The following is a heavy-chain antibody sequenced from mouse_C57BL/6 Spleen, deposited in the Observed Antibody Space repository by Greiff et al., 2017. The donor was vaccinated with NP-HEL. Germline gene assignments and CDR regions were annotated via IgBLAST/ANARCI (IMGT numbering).Heavy chain of an antibody. Sequence: QVQLQQPGAELVKPGASVKMSCKASGYTFTSYWITWVKQRPGQGLEWIGDIYPGSGSTNYNEKFKSKATLTVDTSSSTAYMQLSSLTSEDSAVYYCARPYYDYDDYAMDYWGQGTSVTVSS. CDR1: GYTFTSYW. CDR3: ARPYYDYDDYAMDY. CDR2: IYPGSGST. D-gene: IGHD2-4*01. J-gene: IGHJ4*01. V-gene: IGHV1-55*01.